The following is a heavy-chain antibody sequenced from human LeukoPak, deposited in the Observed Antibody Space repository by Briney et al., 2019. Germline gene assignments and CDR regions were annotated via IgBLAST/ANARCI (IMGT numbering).Heavy chain of an antibody. CDR2: LRGSGET. V-gene: IGHV3-23*01. J-gene: IGHJ4*02. D-gene: IGHD6-25*01. Sequence: GGSLRLSCSASGLSFSSFAMSWVRQGPARGLEWVSSLRGSGETFYADSVRGRFTLSSDSFTNTVYLQLNNLRVEDTAIYYCARASWISSSDAVRWGQGTLVTVSS. CDR1: GLSFSSFA. CDR3: ARASWISSSDAVR.